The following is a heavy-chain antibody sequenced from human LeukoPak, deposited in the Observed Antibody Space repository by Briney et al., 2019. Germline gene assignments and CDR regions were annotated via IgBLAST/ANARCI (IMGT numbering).Heavy chain of an antibody. D-gene: IGHD3-22*01. Sequence: PGGSLRLSCAASGFTVSTNYMSWVRQAPGKGLEWVSAISGTGGSTNYADSVKDRFTISRDNSKSTHYLQMNSLRAEDTAVYYCAKDHSSGYYYKDYWGQGTLVTVSS. V-gene: IGHV3-23*01. CDR3: AKDHSSGYYYKDY. J-gene: IGHJ4*02. CDR1: GFTVSTNY. CDR2: ISGTGGST.